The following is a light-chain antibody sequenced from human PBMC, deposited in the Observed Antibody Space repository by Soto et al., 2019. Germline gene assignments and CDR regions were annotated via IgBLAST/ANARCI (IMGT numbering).Light chain of an antibody. CDR3: QQYTGPPTT. V-gene: IGKV3-20*01. CDR2: GAS. J-gene: IGKJ5*01. Sequence: ELILPQSHDTLSLSPGASSPLSCRASQTVSSNYLAWCQQRPGQAPRLLIYGASTRAAGIPDRFSGSGSGTDFTLTITRLEPEDSAVYFCQQYTGPPTTFGQGTRLEI. CDR1: QTVSSNY.